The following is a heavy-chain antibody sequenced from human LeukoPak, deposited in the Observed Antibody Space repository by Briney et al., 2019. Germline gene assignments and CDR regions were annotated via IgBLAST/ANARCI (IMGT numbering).Heavy chain of an antibody. CDR1: GGSLSTYY. CDR2: IYYSGNT. V-gene: IGHV4-59*01. J-gene: IGHJ4*02. Sequence: SETLSLNCTVSGGSLSTYYWSRIRQPPGKGLEYLGYIYYSGNTNYNPSLKSRVTISVDTSRNQFSLKLSSVTAADTAVYHCARDLGSGYFDNWGQGTLVTVSS. CDR3: ARDLGSGYFDN. D-gene: IGHD3-16*01.